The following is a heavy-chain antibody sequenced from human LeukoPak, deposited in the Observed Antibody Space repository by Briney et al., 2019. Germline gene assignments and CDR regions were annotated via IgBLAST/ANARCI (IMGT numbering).Heavy chain of an antibody. D-gene: IGHD6-19*01. Sequence: PSQTLSLTCSVSGGSFSSGSNYWSWIRQPAGKGLEWIGRFYTSGSRNYNPSLKSRVTISVDTSKNQFSLKLSSVTAADTAVYCCARLSSGWYRHYFDYWGQGTLVTVSS. CDR1: GGSFSSGSNY. CDR3: ARLSSGWYRHYFDY. J-gene: IGHJ4*02. CDR2: FYTSGSR. V-gene: IGHV4-61*02.